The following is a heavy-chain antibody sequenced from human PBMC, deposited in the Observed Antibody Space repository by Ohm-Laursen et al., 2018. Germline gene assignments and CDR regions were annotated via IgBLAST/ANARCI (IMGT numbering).Heavy chain of an antibody. D-gene: IGHD6-6*01. V-gene: IGHV4-59*08. J-gene: IGHJ5*02. Sequence: SQTLSLTCSVSGGSISGYYWSWIRQPPGKGMEWIGYIYYNGNPRYNPSLESRVTISVDPSKNQFSLKLNSVTAADTALYYCVLYSSFSVSWGQGTLVTVSS. CDR3: VLYSSFSVS. CDR1: GGSISGYY. CDR2: IYYNGNP.